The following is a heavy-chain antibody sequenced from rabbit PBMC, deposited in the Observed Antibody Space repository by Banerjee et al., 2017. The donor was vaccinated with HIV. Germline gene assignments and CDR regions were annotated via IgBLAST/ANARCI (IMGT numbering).Heavy chain of an antibody. CDR3: ARRYGGDGSAFDP. CDR1: GFSFSNRYV. Sequence: QEQLEESGGDLVKPGASLTLTCTASGFSFSNRYVMCWVRQAPGKGLEWIACINTSSGNTVYASWAKGRFTISKTSSTTVDLKMTSLTAADTATYFCARRYGGDGSAFDPWGPGTLVTVS. V-gene: IGHV1S45*01. J-gene: IGHJ2*01. CDR2: INTSSGNT. D-gene: IGHD4-2*01.